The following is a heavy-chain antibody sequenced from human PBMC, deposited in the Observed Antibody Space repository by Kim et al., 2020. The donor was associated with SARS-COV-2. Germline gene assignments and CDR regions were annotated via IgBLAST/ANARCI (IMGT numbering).Heavy chain of an antibody. D-gene: IGHD5-12*01. CDR1: GGTFSSYA. Sequence: SVKVSCKASGGTFSSYAISWVRQAPGQGLEWMGGIIPIFGTANYAQKFQGRVTITADESTSTAYMELSSLRSEDTAVYYCARDRGGYPPGPPAQYDYWGQGTLVTVSS. J-gene: IGHJ4*02. CDR2: IIPIFGTA. V-gene: IGHV1-69*13. CDR3: ARDRGGYPPGPPAQYDY.